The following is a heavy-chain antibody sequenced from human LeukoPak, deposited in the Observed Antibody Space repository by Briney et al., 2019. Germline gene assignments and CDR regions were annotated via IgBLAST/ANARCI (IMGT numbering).Heavy chain of an antibody. CDR1: GGSLSGYY. CDR3: ARRGSGSYNWFDP. CDR2: INHSGST. J-gene: IGHJ5*02. D-gene: IGHD5-12*01. V-gene: IGHV4-34*01. Sequence: SETLSLTCAVYGGSLSGYYWSWIRQPPGKGLEWIGEINHSGSTNYNPSLKSRVTISVDTSKNQFSLKLSSVTAADTAVYYCARRGSGSYNWFDPWGQGTLVTVSS.